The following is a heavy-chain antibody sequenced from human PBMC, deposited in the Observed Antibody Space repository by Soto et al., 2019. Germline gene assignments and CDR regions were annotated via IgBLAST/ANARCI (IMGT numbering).Heavy chain of an antibody. CDR1: GYTFTHYG. D-gene: IGHD2-15*01. J-gene: IGHJ4*02. CDR2: ISAYNGNT. V-gene: IGHV1-18*04. CDR3: ARDVPGSGGPFCDY. Sequence: QIQLVQSGAEMKKPGASVKVSCKPSGYTFTHYGVSWLRQAPGQGLEWMGWISAYNGNTDYAHKFQGRVALTTDTPTSTAFMEQRGLSPDDTAVYYCARDVPGSGGPFCDYSGQGTLVTVSS.